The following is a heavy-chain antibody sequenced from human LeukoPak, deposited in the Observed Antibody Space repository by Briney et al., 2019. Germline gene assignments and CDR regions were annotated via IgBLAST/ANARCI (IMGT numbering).Heavy chain of an antibody. J-gene: IGHJ6*03. CDR2: IYYSGST. CDR1: GGSISSGDYY. CDR3: ARDSSKVRRHMDV. Sequence: SETLSLTCTVSGGSISSGDYYWSWIRQPPGKGLEWIGYIYYSGSTYYNPSLKSRVTISVDTSKNQFSLKLSSVTAADTAVYYCARDSSKVRRHMDVWGKGTTVTVSS. V-gene: IGHV4-30-4*08. D-gene: IGHD1-1*01.